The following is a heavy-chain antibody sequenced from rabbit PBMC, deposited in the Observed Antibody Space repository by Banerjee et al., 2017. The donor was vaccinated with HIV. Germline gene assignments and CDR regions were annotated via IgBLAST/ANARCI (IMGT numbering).Heavy chain of an antibody. CDR3: ARDAGYAGSNL. CDR2: IYAGSGDST. Sequence: QEQLEESGGGLVKPEGSLTLTCKASGFDLSSAYYMCWVRQAPGKGLEWIACIYAGSGDSTYYANWAKGRFTISRTSSTTLTLQMTSLTAADTATYFCARDAGYAGSNLWGQGTLVTVS. CDR1: GFDLSSAYY. V-gene: IGHV1S45*01. D-gene: IGHD4-2*01. J-gene: IGHJ4*01.